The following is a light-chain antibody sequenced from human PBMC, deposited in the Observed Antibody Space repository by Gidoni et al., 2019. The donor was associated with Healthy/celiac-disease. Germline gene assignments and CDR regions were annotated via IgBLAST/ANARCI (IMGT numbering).Light chain of an antibody. CDR2: GAS. CDR1: QSVSSSY. V-gene: IGKV3-20*01. Sequence: EIVLPQSPGTLSLSPGERATLSCRASQSVSSSYLAWYQQKPGQAPRLLIYGASSRATGIPDRFSGSGSGTDFTLTISRLEPEDFAVYYCQQYGSSLLTFGGGTKVEIK. CDR3: QQYGSSLLT. J-gene: IGKJ4*01.